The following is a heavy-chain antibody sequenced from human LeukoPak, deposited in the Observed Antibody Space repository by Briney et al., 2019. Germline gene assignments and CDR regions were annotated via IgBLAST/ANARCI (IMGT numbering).Heavy chain of an antibody. CDR3: GRDPAYRNYFDS. V-gene: IGHV1-46*02. CDR2: IRPGGDGP. CDR1: GNSLNNYH. Sequence: ASVKVSCKASGNSLNNYHMHWVRQAPGQGLEWLGIIRPGGDGPSYAQKFQGRVTMTRDMSTSTVYMELSSLTSDDTAVYYCGRDPAYRNYFDSWGQGTLVTVSS. J-gene: IGHJ4*02. D-gene: IGHD1-1*01.